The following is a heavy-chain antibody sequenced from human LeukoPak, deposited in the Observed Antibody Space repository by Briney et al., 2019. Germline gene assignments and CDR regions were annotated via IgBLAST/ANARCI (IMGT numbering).Heavy chain of an antibody. D-gene: IGHD6-6*01. V-gene: IGHV3-23*01. CDR2: ISGSGGST. CDR3: AKGTYSSSPRDY. Sequence: PGGTMRLSCAASGFTFSSYAMSWVRQAPGKGLEWVSGISGSGGSTYYAGSVKGRFTISRDNSKNTLYLQMNSLRAEDTAVYYCAKGTYSSSPRDYWGQGTLVTVSS. J-gene: IGHJ4*02. CDR1: GFTFSSYA.